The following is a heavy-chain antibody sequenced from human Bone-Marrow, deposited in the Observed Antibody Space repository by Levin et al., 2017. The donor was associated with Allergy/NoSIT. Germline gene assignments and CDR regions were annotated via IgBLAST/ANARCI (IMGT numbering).Heavy chain of an antibody. CDR1: GFTVSSNY. CDR2: IYSCGST. Sequence: GGSLRLSCAASGFTVSSNYMSWVRQAPGKGLEWVSVIYSCGSTYYADSVKGRFTISRDNSKNTLYLQMNSLRAEDTAVYYCARGRQLWEFDYWGQGTLVTVSS. CDR3: ARGRQLWEFDY. D-gene: IGHD5-18*01. V-gene: IGHV3-66*03. J-gene: IGHJ4*02.